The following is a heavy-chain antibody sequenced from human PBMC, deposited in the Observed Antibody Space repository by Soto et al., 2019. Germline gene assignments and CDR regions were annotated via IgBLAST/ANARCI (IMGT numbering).Heavy chain of an antibody. D-gene: IGHD3-9*01. J-gene: IGHJ6*02. CDR1: GFTFSSYG. CDR3: ARGTGLRYFDWLRGGMDV. Sequence: QVQLVESGGGVVQPGRSLRLSCAASGFTFSSYGMHWVRQAPGKGLEWVAVIWYDGSNKYYADSVKGRFTISRDNXKXTXXLQMNSLRAEDTAVYYCARGTGLRYFDWLRGGMDVWGQGTTVTVSS. CDR2: IWYDGSNK. V-gene: IGHV3-33*01.